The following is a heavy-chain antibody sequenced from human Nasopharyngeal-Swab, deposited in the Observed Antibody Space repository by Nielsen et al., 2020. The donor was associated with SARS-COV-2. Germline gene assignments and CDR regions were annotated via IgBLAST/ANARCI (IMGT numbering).Heavy chain of an antibody. D-gene: IGHD2-15*01. J-gene: IGHJ5*02. CDR3: AKDSGAGFCDEGSCFPTNH. Sequence: GGSLRLSCAASGFTFTSYAMNWVRHAPGKGLEWVSGMSGRGEKTYYAESVKGRFTISRDISKNTLYLQMNGLRAEDTAVYYCAKDSGAGFCDEGSCFPTNHWGLGTLVTVSS. CDR1: GFTFTSYA. V-gene: IGHV3-23*01. CDR2: MSGRGEKT.